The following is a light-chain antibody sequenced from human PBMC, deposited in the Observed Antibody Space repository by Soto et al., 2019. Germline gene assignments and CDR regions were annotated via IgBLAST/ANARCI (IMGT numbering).Light chain of an antibody. CDR3: YSYRSGSAHV. CDR2: EVT. J-gene: IGLJ1*01. Sequence: QSVLTQPASVSGSPGQSITISCTGTSSDVGGYNRVSWYQQHPDKAPKIIIYEVTNRPSGISNRFSGSKSGDTASLTISGLQAEDEADYYCYSYRSGSAHVFGTGTKVTVL. V-gene: IGLV2-14*01. CDR1: SSDVGGYNR.